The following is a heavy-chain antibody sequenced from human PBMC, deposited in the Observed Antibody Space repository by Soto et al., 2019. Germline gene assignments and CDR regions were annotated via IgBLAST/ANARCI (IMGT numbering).Heavy chain of an antibody. V-gene: IGHV5-51*01. Sequence: GESLEISCKGSGYSLTSYWIGWVRQMPGKGLERMGIIYPGDSDTRYSPSFQGQVTISADKSISTAYLQWSSLKAPDTAMYYCARIKIDYDSSGYYYVLNGNYFDYWGQGTLVTVSS. J-gene: IGHJ4*02. CDR2: IYPGDSDT. CDR3: ARIKIDYDSSGYYYVLNGNYFDY. D-gene: IGHD3-22*01. CDR1: GYSLTSYW.